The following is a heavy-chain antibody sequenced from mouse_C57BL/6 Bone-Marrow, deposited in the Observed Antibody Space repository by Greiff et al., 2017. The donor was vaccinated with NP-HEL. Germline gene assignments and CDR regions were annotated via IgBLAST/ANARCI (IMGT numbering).Heavy chain of an antibody. CDR3: ARRDGDY. D-gene: IGHD2-3*01. Sequence: EVQLQQSGGDLVKPGGSLKLSCAASGFTFSSYGMSWVRQTPDKRLEWVATISSGGSYTYYPDSVKGRFTISRDNAKNTLYLQMSSLKSEDTAMYYCARRDGDYWGQGTTLTVSS. CDR1: GFTFSSYG. J-gene: IGHJ2*01. CDR2: ISSGGSYT. V-gene: IGHV5-6*01.